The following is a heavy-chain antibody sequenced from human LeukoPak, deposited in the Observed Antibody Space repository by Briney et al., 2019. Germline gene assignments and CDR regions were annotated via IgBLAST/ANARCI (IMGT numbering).Heavy chain of an antibody. CDR2: INSDGSST. J-gene: IGHJ4*02. Sequence: GGSLRLSCAASGFSFSTYWMHWVRQAPGRGLVWVSRINSDGSSTNYADSVKGRFTLSRDNAKNTLYLQMNSLRAEDTAVYYCALGTKPLSYHFFDYWGQGALVTVSS. CDR1: GFSFSTYW. CDR3: ALGTKPLSYHFFDY. D-gene: IGHD1-7*01. V-gene: IGHV3-74*01.